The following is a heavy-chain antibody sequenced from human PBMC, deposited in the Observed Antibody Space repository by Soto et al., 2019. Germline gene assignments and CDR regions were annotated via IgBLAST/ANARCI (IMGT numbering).Heavy chain of an antibody. D-gene: IGHD5-12*01. Sequence: SETLSLTCTVSGGSVGTGINYWTWIRQPPGEGLEWSGNIFTSGSANYDPSLKTRVTISVDTSKNQSSLKLTSVTAADTAVYYCARDGKVDIDRGGYYYYDMDVWGQGTTVTVSS. J-gene: IGHJ6*02. CDR3: ARDGKVDIDRGGYYYYDMDV. CDR2: IFTSGSA. V-gene: IGHV4-61*01. CDR1: GGSVGTGINY.